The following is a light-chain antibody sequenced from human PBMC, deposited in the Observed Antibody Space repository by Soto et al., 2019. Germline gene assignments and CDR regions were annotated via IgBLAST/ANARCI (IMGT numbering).Light chain of an antibody. CDR3: CSYVGTNTSYV. CDR1: SSDVGGYNY. CDR2: DVS. J-gene: IGLJ1*01. V-gene: IGLV2-11*01. Sequence: QSALTQPRSVSGSPGQSXTISCTGTSSDVGGYNYVSWYQQHPGKAPKVMIYDVSKRPSGGPDRFSGSKSGNTASLTISGLQAEDEADYYCCSYVGTNTSYVFGTGTKVTVL.